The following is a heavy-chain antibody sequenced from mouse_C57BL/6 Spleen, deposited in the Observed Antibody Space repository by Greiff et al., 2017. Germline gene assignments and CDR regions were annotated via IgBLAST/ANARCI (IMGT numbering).Heavy chain of an antibody. CDR2: IDPADGYT. V-gene: IGHV1-50*01. J-gene: IGHJ3*01. D-gene: IGHD2-14*01. Sequence: VQLQQPGAELVKPGASVKLSCKASGYTFTSYWMPWVKQRPGQGLEWIGEIDPADGYTNYNQKFKGKATLTVDTSSSTAYMLLSSLTSEDSAVYYCAVRVRQSFAYWGQGTLVTVSA. CDR3: AVRVRQSFAY. CDR1: GYTFTSYW.